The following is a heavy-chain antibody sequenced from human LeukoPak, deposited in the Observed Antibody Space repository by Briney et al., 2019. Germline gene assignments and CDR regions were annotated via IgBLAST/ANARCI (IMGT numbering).Heavy chain of an antibody. J-gene: IGHJ5*02. CDR1: GGTFSSYA. CDR2: IIPIFGTA. V-gene: IGHV1-69*05. CDR3: AIERCSSTSCYLYNWFDP. D-gene: IGHD2-2*01. Sequence: ASVKVSCKASGGTFSSYAITWVRQAPGQGLEWMGGIIPIFGTANYAQKFQGRVTITTDESTSTAYMELSSLRSEDTAVYYCAIERCSSTSCYLYNWFDPWGQGTLVTVSS.